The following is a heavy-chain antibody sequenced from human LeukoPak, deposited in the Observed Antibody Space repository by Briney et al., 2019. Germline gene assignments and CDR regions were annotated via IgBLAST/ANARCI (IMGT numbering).Heavy chain of an antibody. V-gene: IGHV3-15*01. CDR2: IKNKTHGETT. CDR1: GFIFSSAW. D-gene: IGHD2-2*01. Sequence: GGSLRLSCAASGFIFSSAWMTWVRQAPGKGLEWVGHIKNKTHGETTDYAAPVKGRFIISRDDSKNTLYLQMNSLRAEDTAIYYCARGLCTSTSCYQGPFDFWGQGTLVTVSS. J-gene: IGHJ4*02. CDR3: ARGLCTSTSCYQGPFDF.